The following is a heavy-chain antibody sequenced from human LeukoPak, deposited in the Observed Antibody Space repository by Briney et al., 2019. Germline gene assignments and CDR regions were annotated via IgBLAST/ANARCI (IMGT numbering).Heavy chain of an antibody. CDR3: ARGGSGSPLDF. Sequence: GGSLRLSCAVSGFSVSSSYMSWVRRAPGKGLEYVSVITSNGGGTYYADSVKGRFTISRDNSKNMVYLQMGSLRDEDMAVYYCARGGSGSPLDFWGQGTLVTVSS. CDR2: ITSNGGGT. J-gene: IGHJ4*02. D-gene: IGHD3-10*01. CDR1: GFSVSSSY. V-gene: IGHV3-64*02.